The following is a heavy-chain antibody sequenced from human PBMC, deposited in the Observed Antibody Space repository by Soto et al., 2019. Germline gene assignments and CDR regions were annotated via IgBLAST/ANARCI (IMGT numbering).Heavy chain of an antibody. CDR3: ARGSGSYFLFDS. CDR2: IHYSGST. CDR1: GGSISSYY. Sequence: SETLSLTCTVSGGSISSYYWGWIRQPPGKGLEWIGNIHYSGSTNYNPSLKSRLSISVDTSKNQFSLKLSSVTAADTAVYYCARGSGSYFLFDSWGQGTLVTVSS. J-gene: IGHJ4*02. D-gene: IGHD1-26*01. V-gene: IGHV4-59*12.